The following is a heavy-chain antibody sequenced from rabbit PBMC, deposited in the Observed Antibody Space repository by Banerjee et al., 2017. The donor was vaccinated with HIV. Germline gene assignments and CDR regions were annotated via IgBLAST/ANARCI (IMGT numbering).Heavy chain of an antibody. J-gene: IGHJ4*01. V-gene: IGHV1S40*01. CDR2: INTSSGNT. D-gene: IGHD4-1*01. CDR1: GFSY. Sequence: QSLEESGGGLVKPGGTLTLTCTASGFSYMCWVRQAPGKGLEWIACINTSSGNTVYATWAKGRFTISKASSTTVTRQMTSLTAADTATYFCARDLAGVIGWNWKLWGPGTLVTVS. CDR3: ARDLAGVIGWNWKL.